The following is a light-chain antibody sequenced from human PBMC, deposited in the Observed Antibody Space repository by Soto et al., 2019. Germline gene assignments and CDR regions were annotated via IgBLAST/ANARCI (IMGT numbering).Light chain of an antibody. CDR2: DAS. CDR3: QQYNKLPYT. V-gene: IGKV1-33*01. CDR1: QAISKY. J-gene: IGKJ2*01. Sequence: DIQMTQSPSSLSASLGDRVTITCQASQAISKYLHWYHQRPGKAPILVIYDASNLEAGAPSRFSGGGSGTSVDLTVSSLQPEDIGTYFCQQYNKLPYTFGQGTKLDIK.